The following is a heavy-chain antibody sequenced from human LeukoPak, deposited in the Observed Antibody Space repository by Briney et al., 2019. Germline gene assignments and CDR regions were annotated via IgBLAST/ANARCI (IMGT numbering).Heavy chain of an antibody. CDR3: ARTLQEDGHSTWLLQFLDAFDI. V-gene: IGHV4-39*01. Sequence: SETLSLTCTVSGGSVSGDGYYWSWIRQPPGKGLEWIGSIYYSGSTYYNPSLKSRVTISVDTSKNQFSLKLSSVTAADTAVYYCARTLQEDGHSTWLLQFLDAFDIWGQGTMVTVSS. D-gene: IGHD3-3*01. J-gene: IGHJ3*02. CDR1: GGSVSGDGYY. CDR2: IYYSGST.